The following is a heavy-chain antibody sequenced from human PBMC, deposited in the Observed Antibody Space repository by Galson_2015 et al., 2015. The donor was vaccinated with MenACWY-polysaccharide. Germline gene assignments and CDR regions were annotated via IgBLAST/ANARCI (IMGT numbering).Heavy chain of an antibody. CDR3: ARAHGGAAYDY. CDR2: IIPILGIA. Sequence: SVKVSCKASGGTFSSYAISWVRQAPGQGLEWMGRIIPILGIANYAQKFQGRVTIAAYKSTSTAYMELSSLRSEDTAVYYCARAHGGAAYDYWGQGTLVTVSS. V-gene: IGHV1-69*04. J-gene: IGHJ4*02. D-gene: IGHD4-23*01. CDR1: GGTFSSYA.